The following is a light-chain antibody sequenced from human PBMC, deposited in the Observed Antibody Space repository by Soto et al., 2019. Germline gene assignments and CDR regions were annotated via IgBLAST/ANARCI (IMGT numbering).Light chain of an antibody. CDR2: QTS. V-gene: IGKV3-11*01. Sequence: EVVTTQSPTTLSSIPADRITISCRASQYINTKLAWDQHIPRQAPRLHSYQTSIRAAGIPARFSASGSGTDFTLTISDVQAEDFALSNCHQRQSRPRTLGQGTTVDIK. CDR1: QYINTK. CDR3: HQRQSRPRT. J-gene: IGKJ1*01.